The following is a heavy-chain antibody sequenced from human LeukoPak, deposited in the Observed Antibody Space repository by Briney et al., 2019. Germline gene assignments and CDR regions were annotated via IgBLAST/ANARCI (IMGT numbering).Heavy chain of an antibody. Sequence: GGSLRLSCAASGFTFSSYEMNWVRQAPAKGLEWVSYISSSGSTIYYADSVKGRFTISRDNAKNSLYLQMNSLRAEDTAVYYCARFSYDILTGYYEIIDYWGQGTLVTVSS. CDR3: ARFSYDILTGYYEIIDY. CDR2: ISSSGSTI. CDR1: GFTFSSYE. J-gene: IGHJ4*02. D-gene: IGHD3-9*01. V-gene: IGHV3-48*03.